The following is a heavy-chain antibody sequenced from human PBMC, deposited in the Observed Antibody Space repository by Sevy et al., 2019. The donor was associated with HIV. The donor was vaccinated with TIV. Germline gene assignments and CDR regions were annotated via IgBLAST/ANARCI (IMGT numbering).Heavy chain of an antibody. J-gene: IGHJ4*02. Sequence: ASVKVSCKASGGTFSSYAISWVRQAPGQGLEWMGRIIPIFGTANYAQKFQGRVTITADESTSTAYMELSSLRSEDTAVYYCARFGYSSSWPDYWGQGTLVTVSS. CDR1: GGTFSSYA. D-gene: IGHD6-13*01. CDR2: IIPIFGTA. V-gene: IGHV1-69*13. CDR3: ARFGYSSSWPDY.